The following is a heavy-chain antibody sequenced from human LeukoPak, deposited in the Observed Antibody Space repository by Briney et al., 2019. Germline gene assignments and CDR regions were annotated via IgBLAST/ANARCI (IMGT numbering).Heavy chain of an antibody. CDR2: ISGSGGST. D-gene: IGHD2-21*01. CDR1: GFTFSSYS. V-gene: IGHV3-23*01. J-gene: IGHJ3*02. Sequence: PGGSLRLSCAASGFTFSSYSMNWVRQAPGKGLEWVSAISGSGGSTYYADSVKGRFTISRDNSKNTLYLQMNSLRAEDTAVYYCAKDWDMGSLEGGSLIGAFDIWGQGTMVTVSS. CDR3: AKDWDMGSLEGGSLIGAFDI.